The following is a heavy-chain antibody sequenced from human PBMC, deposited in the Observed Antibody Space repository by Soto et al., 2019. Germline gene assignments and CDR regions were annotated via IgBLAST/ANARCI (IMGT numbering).Heavy chain of an antibody. D-gene: IGHD3-10*01. CDR1: VSNFTTYW. V-gene: IGHV5-10-1*01. CDR2: IDPSDSYT. Sequence: PLKICSQGXVSNFTTYWIFWVRLVRGKGLEGMGKIDPSDSYTYYSPSFQGHVTISTDKSISTAYLQWGSLKASDTAMYYCARRVDSGNPYYDSYGMDDWGQGTTVTVSS. CDR3: ARRVDSGNPYYDSYGMDD. J-gene: IGHJ6*02.